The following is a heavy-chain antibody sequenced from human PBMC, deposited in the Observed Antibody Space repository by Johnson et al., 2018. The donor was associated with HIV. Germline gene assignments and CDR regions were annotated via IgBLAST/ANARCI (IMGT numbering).Heavy chain of an antibody. D-gene: IGHD4-23*01. V-gene: IGHV3-20*04. CDR2: ITWNGGST. Sequence: VQLVESGGGVVRPGGSLRLSCAASGFTFGDYVMSWVRQAPGKGLEWVSGITWNGGSTDYSDSVKGRFTISRDNAKNFLYLQMNSLRAEDTALYYCAREAIEGNLDAFDIWGQGTMVTVSS. CDR1: GFTFGDYV. J-gene: IGHJ3*02. CDR3: AREAIEGNLDAFDI.